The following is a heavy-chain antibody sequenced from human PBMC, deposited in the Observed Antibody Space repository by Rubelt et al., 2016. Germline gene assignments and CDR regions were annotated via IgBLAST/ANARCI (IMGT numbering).Heavy chain of an antibody. CDR2: ISGSGGST. CDR1: GFTFSSYS. J-gene: IGHJ4*02. V-gene: IGHV3-23*04. CDR3: ARVGIGIDY. Sequence: EVQLVESGGGLVKPGGSLRLSCAASGFTFSSYSMNWVRQAPGKGLEWVSAISGSGGSTYYADSVKGRFTISRENSKNRLYLQMNSLRVEDTAVYYCARVGIGIDYWGQGTLVTVSS. D-gene: IGHD7-27*01.